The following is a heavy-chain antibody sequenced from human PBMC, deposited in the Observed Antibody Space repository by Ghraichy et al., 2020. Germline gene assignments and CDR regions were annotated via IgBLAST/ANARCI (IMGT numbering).Heavy chain of an antibody. J-gene: IGHJ3*02. CDR2: TSYRSKWST. Sequence: SQTLSLTCAISGDNVASTRATWNWIRQSPSRGLEWLGRTSYRSKWSTDYALSVNSRIIINPDTSKNQFSLKLTSVTPEDTAVYYCVRYCSDGNCPVGGFDIWGQGPVVTVSS. CDR1: GDNVASTRAT. V-gene: IGHV6-1*01. CDR3: VRYCSDGNCPVGGFDI. D-gene: IGHD2-15*01.